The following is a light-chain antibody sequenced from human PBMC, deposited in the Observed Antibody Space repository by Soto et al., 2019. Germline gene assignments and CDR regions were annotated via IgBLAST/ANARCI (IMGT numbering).Light chain of an antibody. V-gene: IGKV3-20*01. CDR2: GAS. CDR1: RSVSSSY. J-gene: IGKJ3*01. Sequence: EIVLTQSPGTLSLSPGERATLSCRASRSVSSSYLAWYQQKPGQAPRLLICGASSRATGIPDRFSGSGSGTDFTLTISRLEPEDFAVYYCQQYGGSFRVFGPGTKVDIK. CDR3: QQYGGSFRV.